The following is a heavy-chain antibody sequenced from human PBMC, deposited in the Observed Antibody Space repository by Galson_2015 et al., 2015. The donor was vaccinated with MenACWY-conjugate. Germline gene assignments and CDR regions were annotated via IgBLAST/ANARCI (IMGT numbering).Heavy chain of an antibody. J-gene: IGHJ5*02. CDR3: ARSSYDILTGRRHNWFDP. Sequence: QSGAEVKKPGESLRISCKGSGYSFTSYWISWVRQMPGKGLEWMGRIDPSDSYTNHSPSFQGHVTISTDKSISTAYLQWSSLKASDTAMYYCARSSYDILTGRRHNWFDPWGQGTLVTVSS. CDR1: GYSFTSYW. D-gene: IGHD3-9*01. V-gene: IGHV5-10-1*01. CDR2: IDPSDSYT.